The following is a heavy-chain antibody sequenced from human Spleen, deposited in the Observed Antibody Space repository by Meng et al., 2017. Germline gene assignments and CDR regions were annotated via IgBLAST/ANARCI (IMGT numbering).Heavy chain of an antibody. J-gene: IGHJ3*02. D-gene: IGHD3-3*01. CDR3: ARDLGDGVLRFFEWSNAFDI. CDR1: GFMFSSYA. Sequence: GGSLRLSCAASGFMFSSYAMSWVRQAPRKGLEWVSIISGSGGYIYYEDSVKGRFTISRDNSKNTLYLEMNSLRAEDTAIYYCARDLGDGVLRFFEWSNAFDIWGQGTMVTVSS. CDR2: ISGSGGYI. V-gene: IGHV3-23*01.